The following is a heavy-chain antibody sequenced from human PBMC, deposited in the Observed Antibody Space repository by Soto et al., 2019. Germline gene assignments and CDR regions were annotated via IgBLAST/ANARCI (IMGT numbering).Heavy chain of an antibody. CDR2: ISWNSGSI. D-gene: IGHD1-26*01. V-gene: IGHV3-9*01. J-gene: IGHJ4*02. CDR1: GFTFDDYA. Sequence: GGSLRLSCAASGFTFDDYAMHWVRQAPGKGLEWVSGISWNSGSIGYADSVKGRFTISRDNAKNSLYLQMNSLRAEDTALYYCAKASPAGIARGATYFDYWGQGTLVTSPQ. CDR3: AKASPAGIARGATYFDY.